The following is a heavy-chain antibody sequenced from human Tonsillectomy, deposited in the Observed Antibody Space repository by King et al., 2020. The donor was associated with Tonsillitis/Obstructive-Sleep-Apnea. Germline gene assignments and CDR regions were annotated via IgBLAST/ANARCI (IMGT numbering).Heavy chain of an antibody. CDR1: GGTFSSYA. J-gene: IGHJ5*02. CDR3: ARGRDGRRSWAYNCFDP. Sequence: QLVQSGAEVKKPGSSVKVSCKASGGTFSSYAISWVRQAPGQGLEWMGRIVPMVGIAQYTQKFAQKFEDRVTITANKSTSTAYMELSSLRSEDTAVYYWARGRDGRRSWAYNCFDPWGQGPMVTVSS. D-gene: IGHD5-24*01. CDR2: IVPMVGIA. V-gene: IGHV1-69*09.